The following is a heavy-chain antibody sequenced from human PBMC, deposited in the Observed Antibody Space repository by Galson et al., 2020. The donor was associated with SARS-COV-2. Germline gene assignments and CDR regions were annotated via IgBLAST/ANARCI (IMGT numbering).Heavy chain of an antibody. D-gene: IGHD2-15*01. V-gene: IGHV4-39*07. Sequence: HSETLSLTCTVSGGSINSNTHYWGWIRQSPGQGLEWIGSIYYSGSTYYNPSLKSRVTISIDTSNNQFSLNLYSVTAADTAVYYCARSYCSGGSCRSWFDPWGQGTLVTVSS. CDR1: GGSINSNTHY. CDR2: IYYSGST. J-gene: IGHJ5*02. CDR3: ARSYCSGGSCRSWFDP.